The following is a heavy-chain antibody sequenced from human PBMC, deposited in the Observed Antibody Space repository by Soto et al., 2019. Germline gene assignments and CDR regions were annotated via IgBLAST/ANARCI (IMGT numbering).Heavy chain of an antibody. Sequence: SETLSLTCAVYGGSFSGYYWSWIRQPPGKGLEWIGEINHSGSTNYNPSLKSRVTISVDTSKNQFSLKLSSVTAADTAVYYCARGKSPSPIAAAGRFDYWGQGTLV. CDR3: ARGKSPSPIAAAGRFDY. J-gene: IGHJ4*02. V-gene: IGHV4-34*01. CDR1: GGSFSGYY. D-gene: IGHD6-13*01. CDR2: INHSGST.